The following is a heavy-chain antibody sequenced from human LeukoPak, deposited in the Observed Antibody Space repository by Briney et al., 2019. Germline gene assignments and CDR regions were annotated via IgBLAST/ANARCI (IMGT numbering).Heavy chain of an antibody. Sequence: GGSLRLSCAASGFTFSSYSMNWVRQAPGKGLEWVSYISSSSSTIYYADSVKGRFTISRDNAKNSLYLQMNSLRAEDTAVYYCARIHSSSWYGESGDGMDVWGQGTTVTVSS. D-gene: IGHD6-13*01. CDR3: ARIHSSSWYGESGDGMDV. CDR1: GFTFSSYS. V-gene: IGHV3-48*01. CDR2: ISSSSSTI. J-gene: IGHJ6*02.